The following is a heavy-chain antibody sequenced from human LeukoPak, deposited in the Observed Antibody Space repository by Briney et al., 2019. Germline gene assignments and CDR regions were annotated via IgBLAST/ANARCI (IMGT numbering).Heavy chain of an antibody. CDR1: GGTFSSYA. J-gene: IGHJ4*02. CDR3: ASSGNDSGYGPDFDY. V-gene: IGHV1-69*05. Sequence: GASVKVSCKAYGGTFSSYAISGVRQAPGQGLEWMGGIIPIFGTANYAQKFQGRVTITTDESTSTAYMELSSLRSEDTAVYYCASSGNDSGYGPDFDYWGQGTLVTVSS. D-gene: IGHD5-12*01. CDR2: IIPIFGTA.